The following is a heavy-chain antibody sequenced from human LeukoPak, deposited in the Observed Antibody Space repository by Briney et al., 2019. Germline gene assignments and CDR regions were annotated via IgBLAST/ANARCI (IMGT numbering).Heavy chain of an antibody. Sequence: PSETLSLTCTVSGASFSSSTYYWGWIRQPPGKGLEWIGSIYYSGSTYYNPSFKSRVTTSVDTSKNQFSLKLSSVTAADTAVYYCARHAGGIAAAGTRPFDYWGQGTLVTASS. J-gene: IGHJ4*02. CDR1: GASFSSSTYY. CDR2: IYYSGST. D-gene: IGHD6-13*01. V-gene: IGHV4-39*01. CDR3: ARHAGGIAAAGTRPFDY.